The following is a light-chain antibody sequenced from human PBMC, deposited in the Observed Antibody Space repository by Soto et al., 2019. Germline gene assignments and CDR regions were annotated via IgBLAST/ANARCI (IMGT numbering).Light chain of an antibody. J-gene: IGLJ2*01. CDR3: AAWDDSLNVVL. CDR2: FDD. V-gene: IGLV1-36*01. Sequence: QSVLTQPPSVSGAPRQRVSISCSGATSNIGNNAVNWYQQLPGKAPKLLIYFDDLMPSGVSDRFSGSKSGTSASLAIRGLQSEDEADYYCAAWDDSLNVVLFGGGTKVTVL. CDR1: TSNIGNNA.